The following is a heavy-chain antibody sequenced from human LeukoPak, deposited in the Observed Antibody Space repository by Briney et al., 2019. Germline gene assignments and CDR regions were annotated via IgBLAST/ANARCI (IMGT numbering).Heavy chain of an antibody. CDR3: ARDNLPIFGVVLGYYYGMDV. Sequence: ASVKVSCKAFGYTFTSFDINWVRQAPGQGLEWMGWISAYNGNTNYAQKLQGRVTMTTDTSTSTAYMELRSLRSDDTAVYYCARDNLPIFGVVLGYYYGMDVWGQGTTVTVSS. CDR2: ISAYNGNT. V-gene: IGHV1-18*01. D-gene: IGHD3-3*01. J-gene: IGHJ6*02. CDR1: GYTFTSFD.